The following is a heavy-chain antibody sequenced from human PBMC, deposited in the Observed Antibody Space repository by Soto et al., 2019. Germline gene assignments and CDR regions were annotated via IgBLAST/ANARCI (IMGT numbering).Heavy chain of an antibody. CDR1: GVSFSGYY. D-gene: IGHD6-13*01. J-gene: IGHJ5*02. V-gene: IGHV4-34*01. Sequence: PSETLSLTCAVYGVSFSGYYWSWIRQPPGKGLEWIGEINHSGSTNYNPSLKSRVTISVDTSKNQFSLKLSSVTAADTAVYYCARCIPGIGAAGARNWFAPWGQGTLVTVSS. CDR2: INHSGST. CDR3: ARCIPGIGAAGARNWFAP.